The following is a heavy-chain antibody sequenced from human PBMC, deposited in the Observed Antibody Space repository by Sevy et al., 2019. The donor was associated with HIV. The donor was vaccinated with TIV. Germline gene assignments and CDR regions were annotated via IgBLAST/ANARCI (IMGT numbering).Heavy chain of an antibody. D-gene: IGHD2-15*01. CDR1: GYIFTTYR. V-gene: IGHV1-18*01. J-gene: IGHJ4*02. Sequence: ASVKVSCEASGYIFTTYRISWVRQAPGQGLEWLGWISPHNGDTNYVQKFQGRVTMITDTSTSTAFMELRSLRADDTAVYYCARAYCSGGRCYSLVYWGQGTLVTVSS. CDR3: ARAYCSGGRCYSLVY. CDR2: ISPHNGDT.